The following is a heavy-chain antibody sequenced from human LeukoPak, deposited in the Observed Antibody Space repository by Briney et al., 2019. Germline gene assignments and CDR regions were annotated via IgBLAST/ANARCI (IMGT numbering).Heavy chain of an antibody. CDR1: GFTFSSYE. V-gene: IGHV3-48*03. CDR2: ISSSGSTI. D-gene: IGHD1-1*01. CDR3: AQDLAYIGFDN. J-gene: IGHJ4*02. Sequence: GGSLRLSCAASGFTFSSYEMNWVRQAPGKGLEWVSYISSSGSTIYYADSVKGRFTISRDNSKNTVYLQMDSLRFEDAAVYYCAQDLAYIGFDNWGQGTLVTVSS.